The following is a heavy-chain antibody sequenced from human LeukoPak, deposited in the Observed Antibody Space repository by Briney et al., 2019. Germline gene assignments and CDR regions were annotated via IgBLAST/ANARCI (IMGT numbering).Heavy chain of an antibody. Sequence: GGSLRPSCAASGFTFSSYGMHWVRQAPGKGLEWVAVIWYDGSNKYYADSVKGRFTISRDNSKNTLYLQMNSLRAEDTAVYYCARGGYYYGSGSRTYYYYGMDVWGQGTTVTVSS. D-gene: IGHD3-10*01. CDR2: IWYDGSNK. J-gene: IGHJ6*02. CDR1: GFTFSSYG. CDR3: ARGGYYYGSGSRTYYYYGMDV. V-gene: IGHV3-33*01.